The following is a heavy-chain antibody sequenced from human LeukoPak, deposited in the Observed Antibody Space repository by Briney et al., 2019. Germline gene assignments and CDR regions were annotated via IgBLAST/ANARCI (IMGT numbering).Heavy chain of an antibody. CDR3: ARRGSGWYERISYFDY. CDR2: IYYSGST. D-gene: IGHD6-19*01. Sequence: TSETLSLTCTVSGGSISSSSYSWGWLRQPPGKGLEWIGSIYYSGSTYYNPSLKSRVTISVDTSKNQFSLKLSSVTAADTAVYYCARRGSGWYERISYFDYWGQGTLVTVSS. V-gene: IGHV4-39*01. CDR1: GGSISSSSYS. J-gene: IGHJ4*02.